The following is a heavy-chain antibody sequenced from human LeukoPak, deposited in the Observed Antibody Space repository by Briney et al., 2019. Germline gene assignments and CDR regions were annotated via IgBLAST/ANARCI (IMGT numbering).Heavy chain of an antibody. Sequence: GGSLRLSCGASGFTFTNHGTSWVRQAPGKGLEWVSYISSSGSTIYYADSVKGRFTISRDNAKNSLYLQMNSLRAEDTAVYYCAREIWFGELSYYYYYYMDVWGKGTTVTISS. D-gene: IGHD3-10*01. V-gene: IGHV3-48*03. CDR1: GFTFTNHG. CDR3: AREIWFGELSYYYYYYMDV. J-gene: IGHJ6*03. CDR2: ISSSGSTI.